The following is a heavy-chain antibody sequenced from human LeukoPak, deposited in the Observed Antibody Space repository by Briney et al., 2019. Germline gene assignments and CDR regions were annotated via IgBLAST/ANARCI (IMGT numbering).Heavy chain of an antibody. CDR3: ARDLATALMDV. Sequence: SETLSLTCAVYGGSFSGYYWSWIRQPPGKGLEWIGEINHSGSTNYNPSLKSRVTISVDTSKNQFSLKLSSVTAADTAVYYCARDLATALMDVWGKGTTVTVSS. CDR1: GGSFSGYY. V-gene: IGHV4-34*01. D-gene: IGHD5-12*01. CDR2: INHSGST. J-gene: IGHJ6*04.